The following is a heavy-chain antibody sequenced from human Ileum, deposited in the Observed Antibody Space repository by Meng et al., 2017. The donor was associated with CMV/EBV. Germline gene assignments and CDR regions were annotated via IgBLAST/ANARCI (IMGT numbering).Heavy chain of an antibody. CDR3: ARDGLSGRYFDY. CDR1: GYTFTSNN. J-gene: IGHJ4*02. V-gene: IGHV7-4-1*02. CDR2: IDTNTGNP. D-gene: IGHD1-26*01. Sequence: QVHLVQSGSELKKPGASVTGSCKTSGYTFTSNNIIWVRQAPGQGPEWMGWIDTNTGNPTYAQGFTGRFVFSLDTSVNTAYLQISSLKAEDTAVYYCARDGLSGRYFDYWGQGTLVTVSS.